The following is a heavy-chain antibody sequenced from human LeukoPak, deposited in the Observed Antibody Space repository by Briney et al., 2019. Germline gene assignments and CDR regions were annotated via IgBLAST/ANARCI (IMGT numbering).Heavy chain of an antibody. CDR3: ARGLLGSSSWQWAYYYYGMDV. V-gene: IGHV1-8*02. D-gene: IGHD6-13*01. Sequence: ASVKVSCKASGYTFTSYYMHWVRQATGQGLEWMGWMNPNSGNTGYAQKFQGRVTMTRNTSISTACMELSSLRSEDTAVYYCARGLLGSSSWQWAYYYYGMDVWGQGTTVTVSS. CDR2: MNPNSGNT. CDR1: GYTFTSYY. J-gene: IGHJ6*02.